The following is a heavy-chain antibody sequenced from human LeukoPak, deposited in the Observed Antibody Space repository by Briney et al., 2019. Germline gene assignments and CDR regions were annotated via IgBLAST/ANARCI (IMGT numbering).Heavy chain of an antibody. CDR1: GFTFSSHS. CDR2: ISRSSGYI. V-gene: IGHV3-21*01. J-gene: IGHJ4*02. CDR3: ARVNTPMGSNPYYFDY. D-gene: IGHD5-18*01. Sequence: SGGSVRLSCGASGFTFSSHSMNWVRQAPGKGLEWVASISRSSGYIFYADSVKGRFSISRDNAKNSLYLQMNRLRAEDTAVYHCARVNTPMGSNPYYFDYWGQGDLVSVSS.